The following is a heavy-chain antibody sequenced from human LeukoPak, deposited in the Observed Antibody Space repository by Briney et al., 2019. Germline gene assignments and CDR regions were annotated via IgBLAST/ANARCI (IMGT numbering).Heavy chain of an antibody. CDR1: GFTFDDYA. CDR2: ISWNSGSI. CDR3: AKDTRAVASGGFDY. D-gene: IGHD6-19*01. V-gene: IGHV3-9*01. J-gene: IGHJ4*02. Sequence: GRSLRLSCAASGFTFDDYAMHWVRQAPGKGLEWDSGISWNSGSIGYADSVKGRFTISRDNAKNSLYLQMNSLRAEDTALYYCAKDTRAVASGGFDYWGQGTLVTVSS.